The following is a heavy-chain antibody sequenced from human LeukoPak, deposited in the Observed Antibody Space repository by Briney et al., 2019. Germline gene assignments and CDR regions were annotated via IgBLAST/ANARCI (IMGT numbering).Heavy chain of an antibody. CDR1: GGTFSSYA. CDR2: IIPIFGTA. V-gene: IGHV1-69*05. J-gene: IGHJ2*01. Sequence: SVKVSCKASGGTFSSYAISWVRQAPGQGLEWMGGIIPIFGTANYAQKFQGRVTITTDESTSTAYMELSSLRSEDTAVYYRARGPEGATSRGYFDLWGRGTLVTVSS. CDR3: ARGPEGATSRGYFDL. D-gene: IGHD1-26*01.